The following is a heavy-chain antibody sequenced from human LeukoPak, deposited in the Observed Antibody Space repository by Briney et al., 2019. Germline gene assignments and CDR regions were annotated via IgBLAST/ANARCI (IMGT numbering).Heavy chain of an antibody. D-gene: IGHD3-3*01. CDR1: GFTFSSYW. CDR3: AREGGVRFSEWLLHYGMDV. CDR2: IKQDGSEK. Sequence: GGSLRLSCAASGFTFSSYWMSWVRQAPGKGLGWVANIKQDGSEKYYVDSVKGRFTISRDNAKNSLYLQMNSLRAEDAAVYYCAREGGVRFSEWLLHYGMDVWGQGTTVTVSS. V-gene: IGHV3-7*01. J-gene: IGHJ6*02.